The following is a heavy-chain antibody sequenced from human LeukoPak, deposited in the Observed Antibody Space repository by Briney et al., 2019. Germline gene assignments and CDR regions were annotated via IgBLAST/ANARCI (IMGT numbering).Heavy chain of an antibody. CDR3: ARGSGGDGSGSL. CDR1: GDPISTYY. Sequence: SETLSLTCTVSGDPISTYYWSWIRQPPGKGLEWIGYIYYSVTSDYNPSLKRRVTMSVDMSTNQLSLKLSSVTAADTAVYYCARGSGGDGSGSLWGQGTLVTVSS. CDR2: IYYSVTS. D-gene: IGHD3-10*01. V-gene: IGHV4-59*01. J-gene: IGHJ4*02.